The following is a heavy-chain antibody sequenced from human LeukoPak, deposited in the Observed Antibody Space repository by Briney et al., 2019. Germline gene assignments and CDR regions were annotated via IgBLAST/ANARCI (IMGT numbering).Heavy chain of an antibody. J-gene: IGHJ6*02. CDR2: ISYDGSNK. Sequence: GGSLRLSCAASGFTYSSYGMHWVRQAPGKGLEWVAVISYDGSNKYYADSVKGRFTISRDNSKNTLYLQMNSLRAEDTAVYYCAKVARSPVQNPGYCSGGSCKYGMDVWGQGTSVTVSS. CDR1: GFTYSSYG. CDR3: AKVARSPVQNPGYCSGGSCKYGMDV. V-gene: IGHV3-30*18. D-gene: IGHD2-15*01.